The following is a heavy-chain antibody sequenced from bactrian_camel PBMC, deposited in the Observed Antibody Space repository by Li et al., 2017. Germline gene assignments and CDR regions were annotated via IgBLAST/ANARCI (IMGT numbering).Heavy chain of an antibody. Sequence: HVQLVESGGGSVQAGGSLRLSCAASGDTFSRNCMAWFRQAPGKEREGVAAIYTGTGATHYAASVKGRFTISSDSAKNTIYLQMNNLQPDDTAMYYCAGDIPNSGANCNSERERDFPRWGRGTQVTVS. D-gene: IGHD1*01. V-gene: IGHV3S1*01. J-gene: IGHJ4*01. CDR3: AGDIPNSGANCNSERERDFPR. CDR1: GDTFSRNC. CDR2: IYTGTGAT.